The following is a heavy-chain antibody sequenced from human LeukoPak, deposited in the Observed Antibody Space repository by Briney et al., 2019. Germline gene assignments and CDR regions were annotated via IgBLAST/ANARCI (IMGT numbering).Heavy chain of an antibody. V-gene: IGHV3-74*01. CDR2: IKSDGGT. CDR1: GFTFSTYW. CDR3: ARAPSEIGGYYPEYFRH. Sequence: SGGSLRLSCAASGFTFSTYWMHWVRQAPGKGLVWVSRIKSDGGTNYSDSVKGRFTISRDNAKKTVSLQMNSLGPEGTGVYYCARAPSEIGGYYPEYFRHWGQGTLVTVSS. D-gene: IGHD3-22*01. J-gene: IGHJ1*01.